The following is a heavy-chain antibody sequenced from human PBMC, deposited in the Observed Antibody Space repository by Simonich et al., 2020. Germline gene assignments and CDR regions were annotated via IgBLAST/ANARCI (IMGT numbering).Heavy chain of an antibody. J-gene: IGHJ3*02. D-gene: IGHD7-27*01. CDR1: GYTFTGYY. V-gene: IGHV1-2*02. Sequence: QVQLVQSGAEVKKPGASVKVSCKASGYTFTGYYMHWVRQAPGQGLEWMGWINPNSGGTNDAQEFQGRVTMTRDTSISTAYMELSRLRSDDTAVYYCARGRLTGDKGAFDIWGQGTMVTVSS. CDR2: INPNSGGT. CDR3: ARGRLTGDKGAFDI.